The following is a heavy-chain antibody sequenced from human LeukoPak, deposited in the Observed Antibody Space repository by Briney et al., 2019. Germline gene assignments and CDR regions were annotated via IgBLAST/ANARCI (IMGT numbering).Heavy chain of an antibody. V-gene: IGHV1-58*02. CDR1: GFTFTSSA. CDR2: IVVVNGNT. D-gene: IGHD3-16*01. CDR3: AASFGGPYDY. Sequence: SVKVSCKASGFTFTSSAMQWVRQARGQRLEWIGRIVVVNGNTNYAQKFQERVTITRDMSTSTAYMELSSLRSEDTAVYYCAASFGGPYDYWGQGTLVTVSS. J-gene: IGHJ4*02.